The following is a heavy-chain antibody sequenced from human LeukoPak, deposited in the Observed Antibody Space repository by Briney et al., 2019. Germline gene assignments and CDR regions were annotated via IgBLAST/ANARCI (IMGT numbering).Heavy chain of an antibody. CDR2: ISGNSIST. V-gene: IGHV3-23*01. CDR3: ARSHGDRDAFDI. D-gene: IGHD2-21*01. CDR1: GFTFSSYA. Sequence: GGSLRLSCAASGFTFSSYATSWVRQAPGKGLEWVSVISGNSISTYYADSVKGRFTISRDNSKNTLYLQMNSLRAEDTAVYYCARSHGDRDAFDIWGQGTMVTVSS. J-gene: IGHJ3*02.